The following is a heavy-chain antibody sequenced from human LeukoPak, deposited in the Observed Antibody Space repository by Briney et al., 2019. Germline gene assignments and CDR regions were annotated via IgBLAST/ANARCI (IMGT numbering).Heavy chain of an antibody. CDR1: GFTFSSYG. J-gene: IGHJ4*02. CDR3: AKGGLSVAVAGTDY. D-gene: IGHD6-19*01. Sequence: QPGGSLRLSCAASGFTFSSYGMHWVRQAPGKGLEWAAFIRYDGSNKYYADSVKGRFTISRDNSKNTLYLQMNSLRAEDTAVYYCAKGGLSVAVAGTDYWGQGTLVTVSS. CDR2: IRYDGSNK. V-gene: IGHV3-30*02.